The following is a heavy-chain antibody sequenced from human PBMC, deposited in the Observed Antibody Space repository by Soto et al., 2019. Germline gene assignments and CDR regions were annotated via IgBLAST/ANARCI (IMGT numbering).Heavy chain of an antibody. CDR2: IDYNGVT. V-gene: IGHV4-39*01. CDR1: GASISSRDYY. CDR3: GRVMIGTSRHTDSDY. J-gene: IGHJ4*02. Sequence: SETLSLTCTVSGASISSRDYYWGWIRQTPGKGLEWIGNIDYNGVTYYNPSLKSRVTVSKDTSKNQFSLKVASVTAADTAIYYCGRVMIGTSRHTDSDYWGQGTQVTVPQ. D-gene: IGHD2-8*01.